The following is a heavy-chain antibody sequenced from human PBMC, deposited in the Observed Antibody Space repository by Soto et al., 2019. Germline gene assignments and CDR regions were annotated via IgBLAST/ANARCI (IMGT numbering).Heavy chain of an antibody. D-gene: IGHD2-21*02. CDR2: IYYSGST. V-gene: IGHV4-31*03. Sequence: QVQLQESGPGLVKPSQTLSLTCTVSGGSINSGGYYWSWIRQHPGKGLEWIGYIYYSGSTYYNPSLKSRVTIXVXTXXNQFPLQLSSVTAADTAVYYCARGCGGACHNGMDVWGQGTTVTVSS. J-gene: IGHJ6*02. CDR3: ARGCGGACHNGMDV. CDR1: GGSINSGGYY.